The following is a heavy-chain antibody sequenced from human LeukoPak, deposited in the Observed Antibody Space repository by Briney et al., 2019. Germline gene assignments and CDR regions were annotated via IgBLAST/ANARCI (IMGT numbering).Heavy chain of an antibody. D-gene: IGHD3-16*01. Sequence: SETLSLTCTVSGGSISSYYWSWIRQPPGKGLEWIGYIYYSGSTNYNPSLKSRVTISVDTSKNQFSLKLSSVTAADTAVYYCASQDDYVWGSFVYWGQGTLVTVSS. CDR3: ASQDDYVWGSFVY. CDR2: IYYSGST. CDR1: GGSISSYY. J-gene: IGHJ4*02. V-gene: IGHV4-59*08.